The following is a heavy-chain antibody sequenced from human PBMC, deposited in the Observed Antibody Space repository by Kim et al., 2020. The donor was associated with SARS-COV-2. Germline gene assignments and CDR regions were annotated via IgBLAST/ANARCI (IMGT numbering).Heavy chain of an antibody. CDR2: ISSSSSYI. CDR3: ARVLHDFWSGYDAFEI. D-gene: IGHD3-3*01. J-gene: IGHJ3*02. V-gene: IGHV3-21*01. CDR1: GFTFSSYS. Sequence: GGSLRLSCAASGFTFSSYSMNWVRQAPGKGLEWVSSISSSSSYIYYADSVKGRFTISRDNAKNTLYLQMNSLRAEDTAVYYCARVLHDFWSGYDAFEIWGAGKIVSVSS.